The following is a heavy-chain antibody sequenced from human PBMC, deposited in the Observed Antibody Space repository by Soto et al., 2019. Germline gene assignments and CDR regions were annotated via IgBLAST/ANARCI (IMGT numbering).Heavy chain of an antibody. CDR3: AHRPAPMAGKTWFDP. CDR2: IYWDDDK. V-gene: IGHV2-5*02. Sequence: QITLKESGPTLVKPTQTLTLTCTFSGFSLSSTGVGVGWIRQPPGKALEWLAVIYWDDDKRYSPSLKNRLSITMDTSKNQVVHTMPNADPADTATYYCAHRPAPMAGKTWFDPWGQGTLVTVSS. CDR1: GFSLSSTGVG. D-gene: IGHD3-10*01. J-gene: IGHJ5*02.